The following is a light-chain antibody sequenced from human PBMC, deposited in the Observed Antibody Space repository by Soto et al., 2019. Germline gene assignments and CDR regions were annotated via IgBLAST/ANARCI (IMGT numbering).Light chain of an antibody. V-gene: IGLV2-8*01. CDR2: EVS. CDR1: SSDIGAYKF. CDR3: SLYAGSNNVV. Sequence: QSALTQPPSASGSPGQSVAISCTGTSSDIGAYKFVSWYQQHPGKAPKLIIYEVSIRPSGVPDRFSGSKSGNTASLTVSGLLAEDEADYYCSLYAGSNNVVFGGGTKLTGL. J-gene: IGLJ2*01.